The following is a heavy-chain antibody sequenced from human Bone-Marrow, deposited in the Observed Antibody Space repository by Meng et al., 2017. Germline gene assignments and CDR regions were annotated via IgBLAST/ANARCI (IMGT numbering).Heavy chain of an antibody. J-gene: IGHJ4*02. CDR3: AHDSSGYYSFHN. V-gene: IGHV3-15*01. D-gene: IGHD3-22*01. Sequence: VQLQQWGAGLLKPSETLSLTCVASGFIFSGHYMAWVRQAPGKGLEWVGRIKSKARGETRDYAAPVKGRFTISRDDSKNMVFLQMNSLKTEDTAVYYCAHDSSGYYSFHNWGQGTLVTVSS. CDR2: IKSKARGETR. CDR1: GFIFSGHY.